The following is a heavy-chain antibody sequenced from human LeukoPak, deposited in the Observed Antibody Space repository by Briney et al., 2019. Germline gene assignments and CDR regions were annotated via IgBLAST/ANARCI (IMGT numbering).Heavy chain of an antibody. D-gene: IGHD3-10*01. CDR2: ISYDGSNK. J-gene: IGHJ3*02. CDR3: ARDRVEGIWIRAPIGFDI. Sequence: GGSLRLSCAASGFTFDDYGMSWVRQAPGKGLEWVAVISYDGSNKYYADSVKGRFTISRDNSKNTLYLQMNSLRAEDTAVYYCARDRVEGIWIRAPIGFDIWGQGTMVTVSS. CDR1: GFTFDDYG. V-gene: IGHV3-30*03.